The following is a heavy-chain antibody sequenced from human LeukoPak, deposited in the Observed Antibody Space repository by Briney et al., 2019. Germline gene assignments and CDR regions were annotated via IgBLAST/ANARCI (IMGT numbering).Heavy chain of an antibody. CDR3: ARIWAEFQLVSDF. CDR2: INPSSGDT. J-gene: IGHJ4*02. CDR1: GYTFTGYY. Sequence: ASVKVSCKASGYTFTGYYMHWVRQAPGQGLEWMGWINPSSGDTNYARKFQGRVTMTRDTSISTAYMELSSLRSDDTAVYYCARIWAEFQLVSDFWGQGTLVTVSP. D-gene: IGHD3-10*01. V-gene: IGHV1-2*02.